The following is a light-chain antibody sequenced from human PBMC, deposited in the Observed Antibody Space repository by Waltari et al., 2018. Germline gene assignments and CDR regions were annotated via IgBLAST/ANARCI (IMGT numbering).Light chain of an antibody. V-gene: IGKV1-12*01. CDR1: QDIRTW. Sequence: DIQMTQSPSFVSASVGDRAPITCRASQDIRTWLAWYQQKPGKAPKLLIYSASGLHSGVPSRFSGSGSGTHFTLTISSLQPEDFATYYCQQANSFPWTFGQGTKVEIK. CDR2: SAS. J-gene: IGKJ1*01. CDR3: QQANSFPWT.